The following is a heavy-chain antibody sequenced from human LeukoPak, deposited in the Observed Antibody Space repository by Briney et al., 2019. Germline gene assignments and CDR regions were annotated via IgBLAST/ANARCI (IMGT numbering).Heavy chain of an antibody. CDR1: GFTFSTYG. J-gene: IGHJ4*02. CDR2: ISYDGSNK. CDR3: AKDRGSFTYYFDY. V-gene: IGHV3-30*18. Sequence: GGSLRLPCAASGFTFSTYGIHWVRQAPGKGLEWVAVISYDGSNKYYADSVKARFTISRDNSKNTLYLQMNSLRAEDTAIYYCAKDRGSFTYYFDYWGQGTLVTVSS. D-gene: IGHD1-26*01.